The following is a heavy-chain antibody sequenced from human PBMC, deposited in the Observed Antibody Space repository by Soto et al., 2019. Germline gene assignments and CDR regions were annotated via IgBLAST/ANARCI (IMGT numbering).Heavy chain of an antibody. CDR2: ISAYNGNT. Sequence: GPVKVSCKASGYTFTSYGISWVRQAPGQGLEWMGWISAYNGNTNYAQKLQGRVTMTTDTSTSTAYMELRSLRSDDTAVYYCARVRPPSGSSPYLSDYWGQGTLVTVSS. CDR3: ARVRPPSGSSPYLSDY. CDR1: GYTFTSYG. J-gene: IGHJ4*02. V-gene: IGHV1-18*04. D-gene: IGHD1-26*01.